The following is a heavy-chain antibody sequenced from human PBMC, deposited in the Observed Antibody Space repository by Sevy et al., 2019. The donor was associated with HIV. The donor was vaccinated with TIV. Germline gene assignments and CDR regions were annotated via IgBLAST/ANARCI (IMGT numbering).Heavy chain of an antibody. Sequence: ASVKVSCKVTGYTLTGFSMHWMRQTPGKGLEWMGTFDPEDGETIYAKKFQGRVIMTEDKSADTAHMDLSSLTSEDTAVYYCATTKDYYDSSGYPFDYWGQGSLVTVSS. CDR2: FDPEDGET. D-gene: IGHD3-22*01. CDR3: ATTKDYYDSSGYPFDY. CDR1: GYTLTGFS. J-gene: IGHJ4*02. V-gene: IGHV1-24*01.